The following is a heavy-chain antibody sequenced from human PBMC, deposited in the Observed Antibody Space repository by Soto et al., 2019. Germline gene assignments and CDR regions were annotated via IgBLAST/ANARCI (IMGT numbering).Heavy chain of an antibody. Sequence: PSATLSLTCSVSGCTIRSYYWSWIRQPPGQGLEWIGYIYYSGSTNYNPSLKSRVTISVDTSKNQLSLKLSSVTAADTAVYYCERLVGTSSGYGYCGRRTLVTVSS. J-gene: IGHJ4*02. CDR3: ERLVGTSSGYGY. CDR2: IYYSGST. CDR1: GCTIRSYY. D-gene: IGHD5-18*01. V-gene: IGHV4-59*01.